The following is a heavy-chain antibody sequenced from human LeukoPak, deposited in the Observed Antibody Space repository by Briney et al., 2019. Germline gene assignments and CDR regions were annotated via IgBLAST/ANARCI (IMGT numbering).Heavy chain of an antibody. CDR1: GGTFSSYA. Sequence: ASVKVSCKASGGTFSSYAISWVRQAPGQGLEWMGGIIPIFGTANYAQKFQGRVTMTRDTSTSTVYMELSSLRSEDTAVYYCARSSHDYSNYGIDYWGQGTLVTVSS. CDR3: ARSSHDYSNYGIDY. CDR2: IIPIFGTA. V-gene: IGHV1-69*05. D-gene: IGHD4-11*01. J-gene: IGHJ4*02.